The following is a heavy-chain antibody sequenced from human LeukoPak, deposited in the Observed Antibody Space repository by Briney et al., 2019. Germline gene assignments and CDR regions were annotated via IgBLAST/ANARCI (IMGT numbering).Heavy chain of an antibody. V-gene: IGHV3-7*03. J-gene: IGHJ3*02. CDR1: EFTFSSYW. CDR3: ARVRGYLERLSVVGFDI. Sequence: GGSLRLSCAASEFTFSSYWMSWVRQAPGKGLEWVANIKQDGSEKYYVDSVKGRFTISRDDAKNSLYLQMNSLRAEDTAVYYCARVRGYLERLSVVGFDIWGQGTMVTVSS. CDR2: IKQDGSEK. D-gene: IGHD3-22*01.